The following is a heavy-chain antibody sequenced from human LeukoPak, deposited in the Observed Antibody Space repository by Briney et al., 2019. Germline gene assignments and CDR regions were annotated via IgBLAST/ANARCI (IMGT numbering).Heavy chain of an antibody. CDR2: ISYDGSNK. V-gene: IGHV3-30*01. CDR3: ARDPTYSNQRGYFDY. CDR1: GFTFSNYA. Sequence: GRSLRLSCAASGFTFSNYAMHWVRQAPGKGLEWVAVISYDGSNKYHADSVKGRFTISRDNSKNTLYLQMNSLRAEDTAVYYCARDPTYSNQRGYFDYWGQGTLVTVPS. J-gene: IGHJ4*02. D-gene: IGHD4-11*01.